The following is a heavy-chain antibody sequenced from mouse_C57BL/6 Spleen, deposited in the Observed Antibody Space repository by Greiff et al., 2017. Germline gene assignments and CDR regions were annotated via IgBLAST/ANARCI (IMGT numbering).Heavy chain of an antibody. V-gene: IGHV5-6*01. Sequence: EVQGVESGGDLVKPGGSLKLSCAASGFTFSSYGMSWVRQTPDKRLGWVATISSGGSYTYYPDSLKGPVTISRDNATNTLYLQMSSLKSEDTAMYCCSRRGYYGSSYKDAMDYWGQGTSVTVSS. D-gene: IGHD1-1*01. CDR3: SRRGYYGSSYKDAMDY. J-gene: IGHJ4*01. CDR1: GFTFSSYG. CDR2: ISSGGSYT.